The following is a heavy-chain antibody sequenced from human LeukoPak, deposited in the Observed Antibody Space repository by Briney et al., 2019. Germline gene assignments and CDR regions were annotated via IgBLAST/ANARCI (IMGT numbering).Heavy chain of an antibody. CDR2: NNYCWST. D-gene: IGHD1-14*01. CDR1: GGSINTYF. CDR3: ARKHSPGYFDY. V-gene: IGHV4-59*08. J-gene: IGHJ4*02. Sequence: SESLSLTCTVPGGSINTYFWTWIRQPPGKGLEWIGYNNYCWSTNSKPSLNGRPAMPVDTYKNQFSVKLTSVTAADTAVYYFARKHSPGYFDYGGQGTRVTVSS.